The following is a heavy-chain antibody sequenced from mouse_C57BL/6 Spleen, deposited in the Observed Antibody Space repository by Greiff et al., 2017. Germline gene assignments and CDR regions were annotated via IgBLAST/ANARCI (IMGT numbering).Heavy chain of an antibody. CDR3: ARSRDSGGGFGD. V-gene: IGHV1-39*01. J-gene: IGHJ3*01. Sequence: EVQLQQSGPELVKPGASVKISCKASGYSFTDYYMHWVKQSNGQSLEWIGVINPNYGTTSYNQKFKGKATLTVDQSSSTAYMQLNSLTSADSAVYDWARSRDSGGGFGDRGQGTRGTVAA. D-gene: IGHD3-2*01. CDR1: GYSFTDYY. CDR2: INPNYGTT.